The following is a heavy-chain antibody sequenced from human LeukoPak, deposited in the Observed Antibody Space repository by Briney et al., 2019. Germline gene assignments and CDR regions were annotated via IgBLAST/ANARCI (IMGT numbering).Heavy chain of an antibody. D-gene: IGHD4-23*01. Sequence: SQTLSLTCTVSGGSISSGSYYWSWLRQPAEKGLEWVARIYSSASTIHSPSLKSRVTMSLDTSKNQFSLKLLPVSTADTAVYDCARVVYGGYGIVDYWGQGTLVTVSS. CDR1: GGSISSGSYY. V-gene: IGHV4-61*02. CDR3: ARVVYGGYGIVDY. J-gene: IGHJ4*02. CDR2: IYSSAST.